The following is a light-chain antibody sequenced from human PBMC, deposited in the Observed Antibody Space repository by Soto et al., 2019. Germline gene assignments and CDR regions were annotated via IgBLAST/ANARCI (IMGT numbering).Light chain of an antibody. J-gene: IGKJ1*01. Sequence: DIQMAQSPTSVSASVGDGVTITCRASQSISSWLAWYQQRPGKPPNLLIYKASTLASGVPSRFSGSGSGTEFTLTINSLQPDDFATYYCQQYHIYSGTFGQGTKVDIK. CDR2: KAS. CDR1: QSISSW. CDR3: QQYHIYSGT. V-gene: IGKV1-5*03.